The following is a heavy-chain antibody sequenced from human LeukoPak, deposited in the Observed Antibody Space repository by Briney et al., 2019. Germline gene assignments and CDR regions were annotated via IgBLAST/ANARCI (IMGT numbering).Heavy chain of an antibody. V-gene: IGHV3-23*01. D-gene: IGHD5-12*01. CDR1: GFTFSSYA. CDR2: VTSSGGTT. CDR3: ASYIGATINVRYAMDV. Sequence: LTGGSLRLSCAASGFTFSSYAMSWVSQAPGKGLEWVAGVTSSGGTTYDADSVKGRFTISRDHSKNMLYLQMNSLRVEDTAIYYCASYIGATINVRYAMDVWGQGTTVTVSS. J-gene: IGHJ6*02.